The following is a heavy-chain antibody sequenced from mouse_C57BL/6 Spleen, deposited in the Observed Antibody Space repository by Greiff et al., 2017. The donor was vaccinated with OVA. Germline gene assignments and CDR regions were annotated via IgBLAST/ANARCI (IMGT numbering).Heavy chain of an antibody. CDR2: IHPNSGST. J-gene: IGHJ2*01. CDR3: ARAYYSNLYYFDY. Sequence: QVQLQQSGAELVKPGASVKLSCKASGYTFTSYWMHWVKQRPGQGLEWIGMIHPNSGSTNYNEKFKSKATLTVDKSSSTAYMQLSSLTSEDSAVYYCARAYYSNLYYFDYWGQGTTLTVSS. V-gene: IGHV1-64*01. CDR1: GYTFTSYW. D-gene: IGHD2-5*01.